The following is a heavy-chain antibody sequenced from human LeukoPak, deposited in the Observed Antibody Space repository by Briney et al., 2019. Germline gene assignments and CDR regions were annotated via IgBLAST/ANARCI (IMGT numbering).Heavy chain of an antibody. Sequence: ASVKVSCKASGYTFTGYYMHWVRQAPGQGLEWMGRINPNSGGTNYAQKFQGRVTMTRDTSISTAYMELSRLRSDDTAVYYCARGHSLGPGIAARDSRLYYWGQGTLVTASS. CDR1: GYTFTGYY. J-gene: IGHJ4*02. D-gene: IGHD6-6*01. V-gene: IGHV1-2*06. CDR2: INPNSGGT. CDR3: ARGHSLGPGIAARDSRLYY.